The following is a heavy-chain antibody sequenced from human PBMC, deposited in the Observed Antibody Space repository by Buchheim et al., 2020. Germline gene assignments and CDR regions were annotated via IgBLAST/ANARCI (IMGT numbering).Heavy chain of an antibody. D-gene: IGHD3-3*02. J-gene: IGHJ4*02. V-gene: IGHV4-31*03. CDR1: GGSISSGFYY. Sequence: QVQLQESGPGLVKPSQTLSLTCTVSGGSISSGFYYWSWIRQHPENGLEWIGYILYSGSTYYNPSLKSRVTISVDTYKNQFSLKLNSVTAADTAVYYCARGVSATHFTHFDYWGQGTL. CDR2: ILYSGST. CDR3: ARGVSATHFTHFDY.